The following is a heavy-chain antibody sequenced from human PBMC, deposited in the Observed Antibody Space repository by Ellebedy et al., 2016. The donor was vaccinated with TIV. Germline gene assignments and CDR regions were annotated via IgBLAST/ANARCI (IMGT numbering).Heavy chain of an antibody. V-gene: IGHV1-18*01. D-gene: IGHD6-13*01. CDR3: ARGGSSSWYLEFDY. J-gene: IGHJ4*02. CDR2: ISAYNGNT. CDR1: GYTFTSYG. Sequence: ASVKVSCKASGYTFTSYGISWVRQAPGQGLEWMGWISAYNGNTNYAQKLQGWVTMTRDTSISTAHMELSRLRSDDTAVYYCARGGSSSWYLEFDYWGQGTQVTVSS.